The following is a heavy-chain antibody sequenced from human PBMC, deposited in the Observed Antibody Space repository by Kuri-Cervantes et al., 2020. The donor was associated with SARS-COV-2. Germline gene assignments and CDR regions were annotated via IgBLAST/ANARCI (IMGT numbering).Heavy chain of an antibody. J-gene: IGHJ5*02. D-gene: IGHD6-6*01. V-gene: IGHV3-74*01. CDR3: AKDLYSTSLYNWFDP. Sequence: GSLRLSCAASGFTFSSYWMHWVRQAPGKGLVWVSRINSDGSSTSYADSVKGRFTISRDNAKNTLYLQMNTLRADDTAVYFCAKDLYSTSLYNWFDPWGQGTLVTVSS. CDR2: INSDGSST. CDR1: GFTFSSYW.